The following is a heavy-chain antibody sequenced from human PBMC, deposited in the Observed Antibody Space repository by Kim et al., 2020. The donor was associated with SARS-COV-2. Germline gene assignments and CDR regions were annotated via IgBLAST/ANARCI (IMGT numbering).Heavy chain of an antibody. D-gene: IGHD3-10*01. V-gene: IGHV1-3*01. CDR3: ARRREGWRLYGSGKGDAFDI. Sequence: ASVKVSCKASGYTFTSYAMHWVRQAPGQRLEWMGWINAGNGNTKYSQKFQGRVTITRDTSASTAYMELSSLRSEDTAVYYCARRREGWRLYGSGKGDAFDIWGQGTMVTVSS. J-gene: IGHJ3*02. CDR1: GYTFTSYA. CDR2: INAGNGNT.